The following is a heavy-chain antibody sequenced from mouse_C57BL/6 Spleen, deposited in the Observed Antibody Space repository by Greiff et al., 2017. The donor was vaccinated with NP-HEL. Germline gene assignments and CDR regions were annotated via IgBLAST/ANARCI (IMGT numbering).Heavy chain of an antibody. CDR2: INPNNGGT. J-gene: IGHJ4*01. V-gene: IGHV1-26*01. CDR3: AGPHYDGSHYYAMDY. CDR1: GYTFTDYY. D-gene: IGHD1-1*01. Sequence: EVQLQQSGPELVKPGASVKISCKASGYTFTDYYMNWVKQSHGKSLEWIGDINPNNGGTSYNQKFKGKATLTVDKSSSTAYMELRSLTSEDSAVYYCAGPHYDGSHYYAMDYWGQGTSVTVSS.